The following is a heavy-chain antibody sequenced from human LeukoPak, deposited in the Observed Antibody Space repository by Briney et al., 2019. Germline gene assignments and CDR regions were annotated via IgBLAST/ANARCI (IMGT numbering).Heavy chain of an antibody. CDR1: GYTFTSYY. D-gene: IGHD2-8*01. CDR2: INPSGGST. CDR3: ARARSGYCTNGVCSNFDY. V-gene: IGHV1-46*01. J-gene: IGHJ4*02. Sequence: ASVKVSCKASGYTFTSYYMHWVRQAPGQGLEWMGIINPSGGSTSYAQKFQGRVTITADESTSTAYMELSSLRSEDTAVYYCARARSGYCTNGVCSNFDYWGQGTLVTVSS.